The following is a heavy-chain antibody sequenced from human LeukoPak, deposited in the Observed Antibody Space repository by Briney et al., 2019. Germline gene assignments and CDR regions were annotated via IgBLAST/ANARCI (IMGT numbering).Heavy chain of an antibody. V-gene: IGHV3-23*01. Sequence: GGSLRLSCAASGFTFTSYALTWVRQAPGKGLEWVSAISSRGGSTYYADSVKGRFTISRDNSKNTLYLQMNRLRAEDTAVYYCAKDSLYDSSGYYYVRSGLDYWGQGTLATVSS. J-gene: IGHJ4*02. CDR1: GFTFTSYA. CDR2: ISSRGGST. CDR3: AKDSLYDSSGYYYVRSGLDY. D-gene: IGHD3-22*01.